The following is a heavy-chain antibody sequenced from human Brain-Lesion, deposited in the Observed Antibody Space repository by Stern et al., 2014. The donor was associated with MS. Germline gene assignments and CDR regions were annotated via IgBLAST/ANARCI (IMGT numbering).Heavy chain of an antibody. Sequence: MQLVQSGAEVKKPGESLKISCTGSGYRFDNYWIGWGRQKPGKGPEWMGIIYTADSDTRYSPSLQGQVTISADKSISTVYLQWSILKASDAAMYYCARTYSSGWYGGHAFDIWGQGTMVTVSS. CDR2: IYTADSDT. D-gene: IGHD6-19*01. V-gene: IGHV5-51*01. CDR1: GYRFDNYW. CDR3: ARTYSSGWYGGHAFDI. J-gene: IGHJ3*02.